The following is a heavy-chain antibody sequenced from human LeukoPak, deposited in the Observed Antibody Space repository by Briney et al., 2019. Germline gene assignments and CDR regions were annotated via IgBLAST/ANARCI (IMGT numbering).Heavy chain of an antibody. Sequence: GGSLRLSCAASGFTFSSYSMNWVRRAPGKGLEWVSSISSSSSYIYYADSVKGRFTISRDNAKNSLYLQMNSLRAEDTAVYYCAREDDYGDLGIDYWGQGTLVTVSS. J-gene: IGHJ4*02. V-gene: IGHV3-21*01. CDR3: AREDDYGDLGIDY. CDR2: ISSSSSYI. CDR1: GFTFSSYS. D-gene: IGHD4-17*01.